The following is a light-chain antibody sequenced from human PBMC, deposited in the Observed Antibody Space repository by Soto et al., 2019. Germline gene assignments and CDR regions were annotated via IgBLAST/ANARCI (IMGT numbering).Light chain of an antibody. CDR2: GAS. V-gene: IGKV3-15*01. CDR3: QQYDSYMYA. J-gene: IGKJ2*01. Sequence: IVMSQSPATLSVSPWERATLSCRASQSVRNNLAWYQQRPGQAPRLLMYGASTRPSGIPARFTGGGSGTDFTLTITSLQSEDFAVYYCQQYDSYMYAFGQGTKVDIK. CDR1: QSVRNN.